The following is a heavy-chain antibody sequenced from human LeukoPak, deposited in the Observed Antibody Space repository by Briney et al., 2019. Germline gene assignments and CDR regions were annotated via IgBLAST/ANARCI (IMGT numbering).Heavy chain of an antibody. D-gene: IGHD6-19*01. CDR3: AKGLRSSGWYTHFDY. CDR2: ISGSDGST. CDR1: GFTFSSYA. J-gene: IGHJ4*02. V-gene: IGHV3-23*01. Sequence: GGSLRLSCTASGFTFSSYAMSWVRQAPGRGLDWVSEISGSDGSTYYADSVKGRFTISRDKNTLYLQMNSLRAEDTAVYYCAKGLRSSGWYTHFDYWGRGTLVTVSS.